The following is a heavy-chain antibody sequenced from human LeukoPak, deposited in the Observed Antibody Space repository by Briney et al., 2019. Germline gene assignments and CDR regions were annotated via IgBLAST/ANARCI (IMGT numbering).Heavy chain of an antibody. Sequence: GASVKVSCKASGGTFSSYAISWVRQAPGQGLEWMGGIIPIFGTANYAQKFQGRVTITTDESTSTAYMELSSLRSEDTAVYYCARVGAATGGSYYGNFDYWGQGTLVTVSS. D-gene: IGHD1-26*01. CDR1: GGTFSSYA. J-gene: IGHJ4*02. CDR2: IIPIFGTA. V-gene: IGHV1-69*05. CDR3: ARVGAATGGSYYGNFDY.